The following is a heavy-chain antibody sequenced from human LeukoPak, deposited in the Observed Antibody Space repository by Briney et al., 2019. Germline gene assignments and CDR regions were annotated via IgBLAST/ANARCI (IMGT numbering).Heavy chain of an antibody. CDR3: ARFGGSNLFAY. J-gene: IGHJ4*02. V-gene: IGHV3-7*01. CDR2: IKQDGSEK. CDR1: GFTFSSYW. Sequence: GGSLRLSCTASGFTFSSYWMSWVRQAPGKGLEWVANIKQDGSEKYYVDSVKGRFTISRDNAKNSLYLQMNSLRAEDTAVYYCARFGGSNLFAYWGQGTLVTVSS. D-gene: IGHD1-26*01.